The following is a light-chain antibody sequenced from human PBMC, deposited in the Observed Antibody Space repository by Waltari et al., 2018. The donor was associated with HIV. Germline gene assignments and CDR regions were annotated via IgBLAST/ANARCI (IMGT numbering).Light chain of an antibody. CDR3: AAWDDSLNGVI. J-gene: IGLJ2*01. Sequence: QSVLTQPPSASGTPGPRVTIPCSGSSSNIGSKTVNWYQQHPGTAPKPLIYNNNRRPSGVPDRFSGSKSGTSASLAISGRQSEDEADYYCAAWDDSLNGVIFGGGTKLTVL. CDR1: SSNIGSKT. V-gene: IGLV1-44*01. CDR2: NNN.